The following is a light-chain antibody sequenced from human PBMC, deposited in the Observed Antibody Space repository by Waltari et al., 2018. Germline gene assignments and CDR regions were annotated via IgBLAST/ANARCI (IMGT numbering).Light chain of an antibody. CDR3: QHYVRLPAT. V-gene: IGKV3-20*01. Sequence: IVLTQSPGSLSSSPGERVTLSCRASQSVSRALAWYQQKPGQAPRHLIFGASNRATGIPDRFSGSGSETDFSLTISRLEPEDFAVYYCQHYVRLPATFGRGTKVEIK. CDR1: QSVSRA. J-gene: IGKJ1*01. CDR2: GAS.